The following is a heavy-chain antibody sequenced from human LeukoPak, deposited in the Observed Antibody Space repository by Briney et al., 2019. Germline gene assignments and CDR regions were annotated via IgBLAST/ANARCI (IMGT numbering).Heavy chain of an antibody. D-gene: IGHD2-2*01. CDR2: ISLDSGNT. CDR1: GYTFANYG. CDR3: ARVTYLRPYQLDY. J-gene: IGHJ4*02. V-gene: IGHV1-18*01. Sequence: ASVKVSCKASGYTFANYGINWVRQAPGQGLEWMGWISLDSGNTGYAQRVQGRVTLTTDTSTSTAYMELGSLRSDDTAVYFCARVTYLRPYQLDYWGQGTLVSISS.